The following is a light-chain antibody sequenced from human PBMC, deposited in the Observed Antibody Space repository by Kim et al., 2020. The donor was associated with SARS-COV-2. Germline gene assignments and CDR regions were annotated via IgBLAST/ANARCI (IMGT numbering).Light chain of an antibody. CDR1: QSISSK. V-gene: IGKV3-15*01. J-gene: IGKJ2*01. Sequence: LSGSPGERVTLSCRASQSISSKLAWYQQKPGQAPRLLIYGASSRATGIPARFSGSGSGTEFTLTISSLQSEDFAVYYCQQYSFWYTFGQGTKLEI. CDR3: QQYSFWYT. CDR2: GAS.